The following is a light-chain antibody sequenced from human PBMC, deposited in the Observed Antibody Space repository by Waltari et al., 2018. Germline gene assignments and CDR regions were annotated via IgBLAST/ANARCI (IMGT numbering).Light chain of an antibody. CDR2: ATS. V-gene: IGKV3-20*01. CDR3: QQYRTSPFT. J-gene: IGKJ2*01. Sequence: EIVLTQSPGTLSLSPGERATLSCRASQSVRSSDLGWYQQKPGQAPRLLIDATSNRDTGVPDRFSGSGSGTEFTLTISRLEPEDFAVYYCQQYRTSPFTFGQGSKLEIK. CDR1: QSVRSSD.